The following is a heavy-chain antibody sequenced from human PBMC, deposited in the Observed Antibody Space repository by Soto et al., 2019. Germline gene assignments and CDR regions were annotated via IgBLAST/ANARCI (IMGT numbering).Heavy chain of an antibody. V-gene: IGHV3-74*01. CDR3: ARDHNVLMPPARTTNYFDY. D-gene: IGHD2-8*01. CDR2: INSDGSST. Sequence: GGSLRLSCAASGFTFSSYWMHWVRQAPGKGLVWVSRINSDGSSTSYADSVKGRFTISRDNAKNTLYLQMNSLRAEDTAVYYCARDHNVLMPPARTTNYFDYWGQGTLVTVSS. J-gene: IGHJ4*02. CDR1: GFTFSSYW.